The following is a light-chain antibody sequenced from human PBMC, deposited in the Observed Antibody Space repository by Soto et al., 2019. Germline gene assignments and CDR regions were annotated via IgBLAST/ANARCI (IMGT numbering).Light chain of an antibody. CDR1: SSNIGNNY. CDR3: GTWDSSLSAGGV. J-gene: IGLJ3*02. Sequence: QSVLTQPPSVSAAPGQTVTISCSGSSSNIGNNYVSWYQQLPGTAPKLLIYENNKRPSGIPDRFSGPKSGTSATLGITGLQTGDEADYYCGTWDSSLSAGGVFGGGTKLTVL. CDR2: ENN. V-gene: IGLV1-51*02.